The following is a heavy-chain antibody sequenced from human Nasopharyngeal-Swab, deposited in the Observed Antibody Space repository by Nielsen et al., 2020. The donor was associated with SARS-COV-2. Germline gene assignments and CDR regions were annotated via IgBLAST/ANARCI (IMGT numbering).Heavy chain of an antibody. CDR1: GFTFNNYN. CDR3: ARDRNSVVVPVPFDQ. Sequence: GGSLRLSCAASGFTFNNYNFNWVRQAPGKGLEWVANINEDGSEKYYVDSVKGRFTISRDNARNSLYLQMNSLRVEDTAVYYCARDRNSVVVPVPFDQWGPGTLVTVSS. D-gene: IGHD2-21*01. J-gene: IGHJ4*02. CDR2: INEDGSEK. V-gene: IGHV3-7*01.